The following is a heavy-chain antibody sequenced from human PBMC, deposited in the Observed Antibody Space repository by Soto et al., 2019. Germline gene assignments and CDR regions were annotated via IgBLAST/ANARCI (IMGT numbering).Heavy chain of an antibody. V-gene: IGHV3-23*01. CDR1: GFAFNNFA. Sequence: EVQFLESGGGLAQPGGTLRLSCAASGFAFNNFAMTWVRQAPGKGLEWVSGISGRGTSTYYADSVKGRFTISRDNSKSVVYLEMNSLRTEDTAVYYCARGQGRICTSGSCYFVYWGQGSLVTVTS. J-gene: IGHJ4*02. D-gene: IGHD2-15*01. CDR3: ARGQGRICTSGSCYFVY. CDR2: ISGRGTST.